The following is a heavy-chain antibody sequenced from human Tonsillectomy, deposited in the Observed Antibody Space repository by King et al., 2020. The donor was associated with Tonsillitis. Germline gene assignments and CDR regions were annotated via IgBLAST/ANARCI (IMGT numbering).Heavy chain of an antibody. Sequence: QLVQSGGGVVQSGRSLRLSCAASGFTFSSYGMHWVRQAPGQGLEWVAVIAYDGGNKFYADSLKGRLTISRANSKNTLYLQMNSLRPEDTAVYYCAKDTSGWDPPRVYYYYGMDVWGQGTTVTVSS. V-gene: IGHV3-30*18. D-gene: IGHD6-19*01. CDR1: GFTFSSYG. J-gene: IGHJ6*02. CDR3: AKDTSGWDPPRVYYYYGMDV. CDR2: IAYDGGNK.